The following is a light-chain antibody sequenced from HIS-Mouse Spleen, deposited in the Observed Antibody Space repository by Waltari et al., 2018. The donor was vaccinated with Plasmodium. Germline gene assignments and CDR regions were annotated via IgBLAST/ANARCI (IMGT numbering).Light chain of an antibody. CDR2: DAS. CDR1: QGISSA. V-gene: IGKV1-13*02. CDR3: QQFNSYPLT. Sequence: AIQLTQSPSSLSASVGDRVTITCRASQGISSALAWYQQRPGKAPKLLIYDASSLESGVPSRFSGSGAGTDFTLTISSMQHEDFATYYCQQFNSYPLTFGGGTKVEIK. J-gene: IGKJ4*01.